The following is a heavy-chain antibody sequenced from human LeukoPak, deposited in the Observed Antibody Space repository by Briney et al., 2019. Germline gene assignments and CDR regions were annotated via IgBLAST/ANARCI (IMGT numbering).Heavy chain of an antibody. Sequence: SETLSLTCTVSGGSISSYYWSWIRQPPGKGLEWIGYIYYSGSTNYNPSLKSRVTISVDTSKNQFSLKLTSVTAADTAVYYCARKRSDSSGPHYFDYWGQGTLVTVSS. J-gene: IGHJ4*02. CDR2: IYYSGST. CDR1: GGSISSYY. D-gene: IGHD6-19*01. V-gene: IGHV4-59*08. CDR3: ARKRSDSSGPHYFDY.